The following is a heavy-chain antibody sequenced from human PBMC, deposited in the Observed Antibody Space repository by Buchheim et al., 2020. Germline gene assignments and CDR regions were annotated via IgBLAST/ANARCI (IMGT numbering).Heavy chain of an antibody. CDR3: ARDYRGYYYDSSGYYGY. Sequence: QVQLVESGGGVVQPGRSLRLSCAASGFTFSSYAMHWVRQAPGKGLEWVAVTSYDGSNKYYADSVKGRFTISRDNSKNTLYLQMNSLRAEDTAVYYCARDYRGYYYDSSGYYGYWGQGTL. D-gene: IGHD3-22*01. V-gene: IGHV3-30*04. CDR2: TSYDGSNK. J-gene: IGHJ4*02. CDR1: GFTFSSYA.